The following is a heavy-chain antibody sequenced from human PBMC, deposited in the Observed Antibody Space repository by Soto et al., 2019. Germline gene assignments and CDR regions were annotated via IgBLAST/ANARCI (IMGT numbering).Heavy chain of an antibody. CDR1: GHSISSSHYY. CDR3: ARHEVGTAGTIDY. CDR2: IYYSGTT. J-gene: IGHJ4*02. Sequence: SETLSLTCTVSGHSISSSHYYWGWIRQPPGKGLKCIGYIYYSGTTHYNPSLKSRVTISVDTSNNRFSLNLSSVTAADTAVYYCARHEVGTAGTIDYWGQGALVTVSS. D-gene: IGHD6-13*01. V-gene: IGHV4-39*01.